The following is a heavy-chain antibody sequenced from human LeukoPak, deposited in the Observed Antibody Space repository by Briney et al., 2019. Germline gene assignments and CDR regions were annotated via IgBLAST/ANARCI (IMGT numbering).Heavy chain of an antibody. CDR2: ISAYNGNT. CDR3: ARAVITMVRGVIITGCYYYYGMDV. D-gene: IGHD3-10*01. CDR1: GYTFTSYG. V-gene: IGHV1-18*01. J-gene: IGHJ6*02. Sequence: ASVKVSCKASGYTFTSYGISWVRQAPGQGLEWMGWISAYNGNTNYAQKLQGRVTMTTDTSTSTAYMELRSLRSDDTAVYYCARAVITMVRGVIITGCYYYYGMDVWGQGTTVTVSS.